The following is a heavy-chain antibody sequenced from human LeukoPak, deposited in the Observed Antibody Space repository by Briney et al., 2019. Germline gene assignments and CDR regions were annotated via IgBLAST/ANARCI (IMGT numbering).Heavy chain of an antibody. Sequence: SETLSLTCTVSGGPIRGYYWSWIRQPPGKGLEWIGYIYYSGSTNYNPSLKSRVTISVDTSKNQFSLKLSSVTAADTAVYYCARGPDPGKVGAAIYYYYGMDVWGQGTTVTVSS. J-gene: IGHJ6*02. CDR3: ARGPDPGKVGAAIYYYYGMDV. V-gene: IGHV4-59*12. CDR1: GGPIRGYY. D-gene: IGHD1-26*01. CDR2: IYYSGST.